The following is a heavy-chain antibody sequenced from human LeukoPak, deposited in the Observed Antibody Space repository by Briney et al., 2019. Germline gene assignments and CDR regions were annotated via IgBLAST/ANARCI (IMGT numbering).Heavy chain of an antibody. CDR3: ARAIAVAEGY. D-gene: IGHD6-19*01. CDR2: ISGGSGYI. Sequence: GGSLRLSCAASGFTFSSYSMNWVRQAPGKGLEWVSHISGGSGYIYYADSVKGRFTISRDNAKNSLYLQMNSLRAEDTAVYYCARAIAVAEGYWGQGTLVTVSS. V-gene: IGHV3-21*01. J-gene: IGHJ4*02. CDR1: GFTFSSYS.